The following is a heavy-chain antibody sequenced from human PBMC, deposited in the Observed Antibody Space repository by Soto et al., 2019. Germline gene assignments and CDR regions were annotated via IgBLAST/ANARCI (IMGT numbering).Heavy chain of an antibody. V-gene: IGHV1-8*02. Sequence: QVQLVQSGAEVRKSGASVKVSCKASGYTFSGFDIHWVRQATGQGLEWMGWVSPNSGNTGYAQRFQGRLTMTRDTSKRTALMEKKSPTTEDTAMYYCAKANGAAAFDLWGQGNLVTASS. CDR2: VSPNSGNT. CDR3: AKANGAAAFDL. CDR1: GYTFSGFD. J-gene: IGHJ5*02. D-gene: IGHD2-8*01.